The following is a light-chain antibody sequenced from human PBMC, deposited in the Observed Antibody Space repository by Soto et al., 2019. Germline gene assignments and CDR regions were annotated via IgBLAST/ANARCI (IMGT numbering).Light chain of an antibody. Sequence: QYVLTQPASVSGSPGQSITISCTGTSSDVGSYNLVSWYQQHPGKAPKLMIYEGNKRPSGVSNRFSGSKSANTASLTISGIQTEDEADYYCCSYAGTNTFVFGTGTKVTVL. CDR2: EGN. J-gene: IGLJ1*01. CDR3: CSYAGTNTFV. CDR1: SSDVGSYNL. V-gene: IGLV2-23*01.